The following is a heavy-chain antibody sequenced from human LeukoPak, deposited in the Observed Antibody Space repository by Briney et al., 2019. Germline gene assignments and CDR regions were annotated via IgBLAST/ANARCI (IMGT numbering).Heavy chain of an antibody. CDR3: ARSGHRRYYYSSGPDY. J-gene: IGHJ4*02. CDR1: GYTFSNYA. Sequence: SVKVSCQTSGYTFSNYAISWVRQAPGQGLEWMGWISSYNGYTNYAQKLQGRVTVTTDTSTSTAYMELRSLRSDDTAVYYCARSGHRRYYYSSGPDYWGQGTLVTVSS. D-gene: IGHD3-10*01. V-gene: IGHV1-18*01. CDR2: ISSYNGYT.